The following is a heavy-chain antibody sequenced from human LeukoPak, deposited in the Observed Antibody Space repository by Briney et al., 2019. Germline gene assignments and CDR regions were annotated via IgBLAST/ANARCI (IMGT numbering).Heavy chain of an antibody. CDR1: GFTFTSYT. CDR3: ARDSRTVYYYTVWTS. J-gene: IGHJ6*02. Sequence: GGSLRLSCAASGFTFTSYTMNWVRQAPGKGLEWLSSISSSNSDISYADSVKGRFTISRDNAKNSLYLQMNSLRAEDTAVYYCARDSRTVYYYTVWTSGAKGPRSPSP. CDR2: ISSSNSDI. V-gene: IGHV3-21*01.